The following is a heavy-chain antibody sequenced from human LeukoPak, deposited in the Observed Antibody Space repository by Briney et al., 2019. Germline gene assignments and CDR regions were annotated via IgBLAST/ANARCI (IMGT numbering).Heavy chain of an antibody. CDR1: GGSISSSY. CDR3: ASVGWFGELSTTD. J-gene: IGHJ4*02. V-gene: IGHV4-59*01. Sequence: SETLSLTCTVSGGSISSSYWSWIRQPPGKGLEWIGYIYYSGSTNYNPSLKSRVTISVDTSKNQFSLKLSSVTAADTAVYYCASVGWFGELSTTDWGQGTLVTVSS. D-gene: IGHD3-10*01. CDR2: IYYSGST.